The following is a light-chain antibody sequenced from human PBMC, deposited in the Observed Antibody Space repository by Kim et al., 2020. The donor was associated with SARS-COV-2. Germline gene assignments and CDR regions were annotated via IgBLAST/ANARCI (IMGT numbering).Light chain of an antibody. J-gene: IGLJ2*01. CDR2: DNV. CDR1: NSNIGGGYD. Sequence: RVTISCTGGNSNIGGGYDVHWYQKFPGTAPKLLIFDNVNRPSGVPGRFSGSRSGNSSASLAITGLQIDDEAYYFCQSYDRSLSVVFGGGTKVTVL. CDR3: QSYDRSLSVV. V-gene: IGLV1-40*01.